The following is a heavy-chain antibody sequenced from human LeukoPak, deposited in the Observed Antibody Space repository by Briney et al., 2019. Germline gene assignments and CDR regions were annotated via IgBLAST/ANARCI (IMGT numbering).Heavy chain of an antibody. Sequence: SETLALTCSVSGVSISSSSYYWGWIRQSPGKGLEWIGSMYYRGTTYDNSSLKSRVTLSIDTSKNQFSLKLTSVTAADTGVYYCVREYSRSVVAGSRPDLWGQGLLVTVSS. J-gene: IGHJ4*02. CDR1: GVSISSSSYY. CDR3: VREYSRSVVAGSRPDL. CDR2: MYYRGTT. V-gene: IGHV4-39*02. D-gene: IGHD2-21*01.